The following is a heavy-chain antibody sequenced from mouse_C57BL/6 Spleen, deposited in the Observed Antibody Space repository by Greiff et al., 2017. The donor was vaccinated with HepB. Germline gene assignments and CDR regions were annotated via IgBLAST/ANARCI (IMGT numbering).Heavy chain of an antibody. Sequence: QVQLKQPGAELVKPGASVKMSCKASGYTFTSYWITWVKQRPGQGLEWIGDIYPGSGSTNYNEKFKSKATLTVDKSSSTAYMQLSSLTSEDSAVYYCARYGYYFDYWGQGTTLTVSS. J-gene: IGHJ2*01. CDR1: GYTFTSYW. V-gene: IGHV1-55*01. CDR3: ARYGYYFDY. D-gene: IGHD1-1*01. CDR2: IYPGSGST.